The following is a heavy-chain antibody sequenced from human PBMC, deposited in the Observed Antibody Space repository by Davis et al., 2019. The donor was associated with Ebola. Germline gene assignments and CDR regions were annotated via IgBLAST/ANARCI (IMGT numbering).Heavy chain of an antibody. V-gene: IGHV1-3*01. D-gene: IGHD1-14*01. CDR3: AASAGTVGKFDY. J-gene: IGHJ4*01. Sequence: AASVKVSCKTSGYTFTNYAIHWVRQAPGQRLEWMGWINAGNGDTKYSQKFQGRVTITRDTPASTAYMELSSLRSEDTAVYYCAASAGTVGKFDYWGQGTLVTVSS. CDR1: GYTFTNYA. CDR2: INAGNGDT.